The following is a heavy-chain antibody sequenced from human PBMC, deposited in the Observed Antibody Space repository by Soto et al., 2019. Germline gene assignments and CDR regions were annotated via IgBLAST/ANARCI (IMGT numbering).Heavy chain of an antibody. CDR3: ARHKPRLNVDY. V-gene: IGHV4-39*01. CDR2: IYYSGST. Sequence: QLQLQESGPGLVTPSETLSLICTVSGGSISSSSYYWAWIRQPPGKGLEWIGSIYYSGSTYYNPSLKSRVTISVDTSKNQFSLKLSSVTAADTAVYYCARHKPRLNVDYWGQGTLVTVSS. CDR1: GGSISSSSYY. J-gene: IGHJ4*02.